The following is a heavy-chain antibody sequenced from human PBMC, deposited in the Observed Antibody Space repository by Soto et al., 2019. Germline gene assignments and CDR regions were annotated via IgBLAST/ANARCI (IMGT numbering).Heavy chain of an antibody. Sequence: GGSLRLSCAASGFTFSSYGMHWVRQAPGKGLEWVAVISYDGSNKYYADSVKGRFTISRDNSKNTLYLQMNSLRAEDTAVYYCATVYDFWSGYSEADNYFYYWGQGT. D-gene: IGHD3-3*01. J-gene: IGHJ4*02. CDR3: ATVYDFWSGYSEADNYFYY. CDR2: ISYDGSNK. CDR1: GFTFSSYG. V-gene: IGHV3-30*03.